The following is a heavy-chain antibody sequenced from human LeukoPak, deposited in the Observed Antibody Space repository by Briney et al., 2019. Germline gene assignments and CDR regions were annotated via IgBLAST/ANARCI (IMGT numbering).Heavy chain of an antibody. CDR2: ITSSSSYT. Sequence: GGSLRLSCAASGFTFSSYSMNWVRQAPGKGLEWVSSITSSSSYTFYADSVKGRFTISRDNAKNSLYLQMNSLRAEDTAVYYCADGSTDYWGQGTLVTVSS. V-gene: IGHV3-21*04. CDR1: GFTFSSYS. J-gene: IGHJ4*02. CDR3: ADGSTDY. D-gene: IGHD5-24*01.